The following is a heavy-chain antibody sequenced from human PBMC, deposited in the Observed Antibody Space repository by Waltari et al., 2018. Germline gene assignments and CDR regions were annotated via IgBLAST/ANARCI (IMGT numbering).Heavy chain of an antibody. D-gene: IGHD6-13*01. CDR3: ARNVSSISSSRDAFDY. CDR1: GGSISSSSYY. V-gene: IGHV4-39*07. Sequence: QLQLQESGPGLVKPSETLSLTCTVSGGSISSSSYYLGWIRQPPGKGLEWIGSIYYSGSTYYNPSLKSRVTISVDTSKNQFSLKLSSGTAADTAVYYCARNVSSISSSRDAFDYWGQGTLVSVSS. J-gene: IGHJ4*02. CDR2: IYYSGST.